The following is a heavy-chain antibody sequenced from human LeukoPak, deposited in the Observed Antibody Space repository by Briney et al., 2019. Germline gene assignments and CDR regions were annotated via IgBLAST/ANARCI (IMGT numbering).Heavy chain of an antibody. CDR3: ARGSHPGLRYFDWLLSD. CDR2: IYYSGST. CDR1: GGSISSYY. J-gene: IGHJ4*02. D-gene: IGHD3-9*01. V-gene: IGHV4-59*01. Sequence: SETLSLTCTVPGGSISSYYWSWIRQPPGKGLEWIGYIYYSGSTNYNPSLKSRVTISVDTSKNQFSLKLSSVTAADTAVYYCARGSHPGLRYFDWLLSDWGQGTLVTVSS.